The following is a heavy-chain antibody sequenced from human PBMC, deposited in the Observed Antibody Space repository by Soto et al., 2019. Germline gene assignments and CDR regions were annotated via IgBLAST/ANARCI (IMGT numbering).Heavy chain of an antibody. Sequence: KASETLSLTCTVSGGSISSYYWSWIRQPPGKGLEWIGYIYYSGSTNYNPSLKSRVTISVDTSKNQFSLKLSSVTAADTAVYYCARGLSPSGYFRGYYYGMDVWRQGTTVTVSS. CDR3: ARGLSPSGYFRGYYYGMDV. V-gene: IGHV4-59*01. J-gene: IGHJ6*02. CDR2: IYYSGST. D-gene: IGHD6-13*01. CDR1: GGSISSYY.